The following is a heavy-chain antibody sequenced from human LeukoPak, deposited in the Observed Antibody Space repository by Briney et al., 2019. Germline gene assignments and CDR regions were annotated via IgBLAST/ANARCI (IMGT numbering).Heavy chain of an antibody. D-gene: IGHD2-21*01. V-gene: IGHV3-23*01. CDR1: QFTFSRFA. Sequence: GGSLRLSCAASQFTFSRFAMSWIRQAPGTGLEWVSTLSGSGTATYYADSVKGRFTTSRDNSKDTLYLQMDNLRADDTAVYYCAKHLGSHSFLFFYMDVWGTGTSVIVSS. CDR2: LSGSGTAT. CDR3: AKHLGSHSFLFFYMDV. J-gene: IGHJ6*03.